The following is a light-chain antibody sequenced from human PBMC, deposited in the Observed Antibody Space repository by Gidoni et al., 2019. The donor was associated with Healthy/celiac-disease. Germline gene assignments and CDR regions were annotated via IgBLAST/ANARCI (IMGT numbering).Light chain of an antibody. V-gene: IGKV3-15*01. J-gene: IGKJ3*01. CDR1: QSVSSN. Sequence: EIVMTQSPATLSVSPGERATLSCRASQSVSSNLAWYQQKPGQAPRLLIYGAPTRATGIPARFSGSGSGTEFTLTISSLQSEDFAVYYCQQYNNWPPGAGTFXPXTKVDIK. CDR3: QQYNNWPPGAGT. CDR2: GAP.